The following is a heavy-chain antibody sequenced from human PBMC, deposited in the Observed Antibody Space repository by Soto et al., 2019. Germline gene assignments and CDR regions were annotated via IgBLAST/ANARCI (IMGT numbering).Heavy chain of an antibody. J-gene: IGHJ5*02. V-gene: IGHV4-34*01. CDR2: INHSGST. Sequence: PSETLSLTCAVYGGSFSGYYWSWIRQPPGKGLEWIGEINHSGSTNYNPSLKSRVTISVDTSKNQFSLKLSSVTAADTAVYYCARVPIAAAGTWFDPWGQGTLVTVSS. D-gene: IGHD6-13*01. CDR1: GGSFSGYY. CDR3: ARVPIAAAGTWFDP.